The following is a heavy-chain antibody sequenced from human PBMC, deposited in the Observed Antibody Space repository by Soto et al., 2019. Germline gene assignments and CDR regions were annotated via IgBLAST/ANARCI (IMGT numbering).Heavy chain of an antibody. D-gene: IGHD7-27*01. CDR1: GFSLSAHGVG. J-gene: IGHJ4*02. CDR3: ARTSVNWGSRGLIDY. V-gene: IGHV2-5*02. Sequence: QITLKESGPPLVSPTQTLTLTCTFSGFSLSAHGVGVGWIRQPPGKALEWLAFIYWEDDERYSPSLKSRLPSTKDTSKTQVVLTMANMDPVDTATYYCARTSVNWGSRGLIDYWGQGTLVTVSS. CDR2: IYWEDDE.